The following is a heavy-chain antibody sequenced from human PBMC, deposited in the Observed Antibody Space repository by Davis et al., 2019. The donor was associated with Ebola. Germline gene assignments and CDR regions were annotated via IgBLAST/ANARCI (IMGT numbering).Heavy chain of an antibody. CDR2: IYYSGST. CDR3: ARRPPVGAYYY. CDR1: GGSISSGDYY. Sequence: PSETLSLTCTVSGGSISSGDYYWSWIRQPPGKGLEWIGYIYYSGSTSYNPSLKSRVTISVDTSKNQFSLKLSSVTAADTAVYYCARRPPVGAYYYWGQGTLVTVSS. V-gene: IGHV4-30-4*01. D-gene: IGHD1-26*01. J-gene: IGHJ4*02.